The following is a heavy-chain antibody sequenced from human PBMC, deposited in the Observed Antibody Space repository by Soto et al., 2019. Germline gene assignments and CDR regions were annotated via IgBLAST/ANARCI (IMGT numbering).Heavy chain of an antibody. CDR2: IIPIFGTA. J-gene: IGHJ6*02. CDR1: GGTFSSYA. D-gene: IGHD1-1*01. V-gene: IGHV1-69*01. CDR3: ARDVRTGTQTSSGMDV. Sequence: QVQLVQSGAEVKKPGSSVKVSCKASGGTFSSYAISWVRQAPGQGLEWMGGIIPIFGTANYAQKFQGRVTRTVDESTSTAYMELSSLRAEDTAVDYCARDVRTGTQTSSGMDVWGQGTTVTVSS.